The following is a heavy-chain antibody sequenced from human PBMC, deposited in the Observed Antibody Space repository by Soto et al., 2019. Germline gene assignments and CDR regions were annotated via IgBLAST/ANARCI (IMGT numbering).Heavy chain of an antibody. D-gene: IGHD3-10*01. CDR3: ARALRSGSYYKWGPAKDYYYYYMDV. CDR1: GGSISSYY. V-gene: IGHV4-59*01. Sequence: SETLSLTCTVSGGSISSYYWSWIRQPPGKGLEWIGYIYYSGSTNYNPSLKSRVTISVDTSKNQFSLKLSSVTAADTAVYYCARALRSGSYYKWGPAKDYYYYYMDVWGKGTTVTVSS. CDR2: IYYSGST. J-gene: IGHJ6*03.